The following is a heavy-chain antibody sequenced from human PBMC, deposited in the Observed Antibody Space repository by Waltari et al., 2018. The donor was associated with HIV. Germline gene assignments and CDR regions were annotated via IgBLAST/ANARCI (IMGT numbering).Heavy chain of an antibody. V-gene: IGHV3-33*01. Sequence: QVQLVESGGGVVQPGRSLRLSCAASGFTFSSYGMHWVRQAPGKGLEWVAVIWYDGSNKYYADSVKGRFTISRDNSKNTLYLQMNSLRAEDTAVYYCARDRLRYCSSTSCPPGMDVWGQGTTVTVSS. CDR1: GFTFSSYG. CDR2: IWYDGSNK. CDR3: ARDRLRYCSSTSCPPGMDV. J-gene: IGHJ6*02. D-gene: IGHD2-2*01.